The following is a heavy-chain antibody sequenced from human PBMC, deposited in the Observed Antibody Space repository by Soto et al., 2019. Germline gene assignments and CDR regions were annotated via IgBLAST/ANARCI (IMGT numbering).Heavy chain of an antibody. V-gene: IGHV4-30-4*01. CDR2: IYYSGST. D-gene: IGHD3-22*01. CDR1: GRSISSGDYY. J-gene: IGHJ4*02. CDR3: ARLHYYDSSGYHYSDDY. Sequence: QVQLQESGPGLVKPSQTLSLTCTVSGRSISSGDYYWSWIRQPPGKGLEWIGYIYYSGSTYYNPSLKSRVTISVDTSKNQFSLKLSSVTAADTAVYHCARLHYYDSSGYHYSDDYWGQGTLVTVSS.